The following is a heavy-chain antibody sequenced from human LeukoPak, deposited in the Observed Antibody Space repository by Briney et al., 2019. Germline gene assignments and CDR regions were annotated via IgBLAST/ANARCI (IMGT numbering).Heavy chain of an antibody. D-gene: IGHD1-26*01. Sequence: ASVKVSCKASGYTFTSYYMHWVRQAPGQGLEWMGIINPSGGSTSYAQKFQGRVTMTRDTSTSTVYMELSSLRSEDTAVYYCARRGLTGARARSNWFDPWGQGTPVTVSS. CDR1: GYTFTSYY. J-gene: IGHJ5*02. CDR3: ARRGLTGARARSNWFDP. V-gene: IGHV1-46*01. CDR2: INPSGGST.